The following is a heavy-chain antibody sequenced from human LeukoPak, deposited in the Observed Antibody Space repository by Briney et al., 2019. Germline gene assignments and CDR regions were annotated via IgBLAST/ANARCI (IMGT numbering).Heavy chain of an antibody. Sequence: GGSLRLSCAASGFTVRSYYMSWVRQAPGKGLEWVSVISYDGDTYYADSVKGRITISRDISKNTVYLQMNSLRAEDTAAYYCAREYLGVGTTDYWGQGTLVTVSS. CDR3: AREYLGVGTTDY. J-gene: IGHJ4*02. CDR2: ISYDGDT. D-gene: IGHD1-26*01. V-gene: IGHV3-66*01. CDR1: GFTVRSYY.